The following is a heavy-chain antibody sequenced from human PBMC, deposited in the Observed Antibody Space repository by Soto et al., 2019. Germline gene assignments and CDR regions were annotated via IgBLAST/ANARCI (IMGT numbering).Heavy chain of an antibody. D-gene: IGHD3-10*01. Sequence: QVQLVQSGAEVKEPGASVRVSCKAFGYTFTAYNIHWLRQAPGPGLEWMGWINAGNGNTRSSRKLQGRVISTRDTAATTAYLEVDSLRSEDTAIYYCARVAPSGGSVPRFDPWGQGTLLTVSS. CDR3: ARVAPSGGSVPRFDP. CDR1: GYTFTAYN. J-gene: IGHJ5*02. CDR2: INAGNGNT. V-gene: IGHV1-3*01.